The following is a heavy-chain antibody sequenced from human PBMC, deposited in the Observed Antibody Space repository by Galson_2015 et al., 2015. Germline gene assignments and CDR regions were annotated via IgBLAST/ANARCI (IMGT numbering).Heavy chain of an antibody. CDR2: IYYSGST. J-gene: IGHJ6*02. V-gene: IGHV4-59*01. Sequence: SETLSLTCSVSGGSIRNYYWSWIRQPPEKGLEWIGYIYYSGSTTYNPSLKSRVTISVDTSRNQFSLKLTSVTAADTAVYYCARVLLPDGSGTYQLPYYYYGMDVWGQGTTVTVSS. CDR1: GGSIRNYY. CDR3: ARVLLPDGSGTYQLPYYYYGMDV. D-gene: IGHD3-10*01.